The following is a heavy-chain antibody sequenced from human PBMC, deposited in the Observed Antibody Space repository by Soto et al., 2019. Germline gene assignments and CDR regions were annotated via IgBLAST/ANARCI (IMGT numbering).Heavy chain of an antibody. D-gene: IGHD3-9*01. Sequence: EASVKVTCQNPGFTFGTPGLNLVRQAPGQGLEWVGWIRPDNGNRKSAQRLQGRVTLTTDTSASTAYMELRSLTSEDTAVYYCARDLTGMDVWGQGTTVTVSS. CDR1: GFTFGTPG. J-gene: IGHJ6*02. V-gene: IGHV1-18*01. CDR2: IRPDNGNR. CDR3: ARDLTGMDV.